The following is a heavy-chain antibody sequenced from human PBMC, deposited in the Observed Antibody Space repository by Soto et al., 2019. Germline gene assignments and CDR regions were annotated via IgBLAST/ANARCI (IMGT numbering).Heavy chain of an antibody. CDR2: IIPILGIA. D-gene: IGHD3-10*01. Sequence: QVQLVQSGAEVKKPGSSVKVSCKASGGTFSSYTISWVRQAPGQGLEWMGRIIPILGIANYAQKFQGRVTITADKSTSTAYMELSSLRSEDKAVYYCATHYGSGSYDWFDPWGQGTLVTVSS. V-gene: IGHV1-69*02. J-gene: IGHJ5*02. CDR1: GGTFSSYT. CDR3: ATHYGSGSYDWFDP.